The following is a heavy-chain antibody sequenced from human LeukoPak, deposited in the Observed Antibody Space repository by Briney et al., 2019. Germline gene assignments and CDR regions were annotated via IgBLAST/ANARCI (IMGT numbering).Heavy chain of an antibody. V-gene: IGHV3-33*01. CDR1: GFTFTSYG. Sequence: QSGRSLRLSCAASGFTFTSYGMHWVRQAPGKGLEWVAIIWYDGSNKYYADSVKGRFTISRDNSKNTLYLQMSSLRAEDTAVYYCARDREQTYYDFWSGYSYWGQGTLVTVSS. CDR2: IWYDGSNK. CDR3: ARDREQTYYDFWSGYSY. D-gene: IGHD3-3*01. J-gene: IGHJ4*02.